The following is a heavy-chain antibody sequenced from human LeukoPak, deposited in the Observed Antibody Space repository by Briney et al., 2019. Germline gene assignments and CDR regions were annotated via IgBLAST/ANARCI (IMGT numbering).Heavy chain of an antibody. V-gene: IGHV3-7*01. CDR2: IKEDGGEK. D-gene: IGHD1-26*01. Sequence: PGRSLRLSCAASGFPFNTFWMSWVRQAPGKGLEWVANIKEDGGEKYYVDSVKGRFTISRDNAKNSLYLQMNSLRAEDTAVYYCARVVTTVGAAFDYWGQGTLVTVSS. CDR1: GFPFNTFW. CDR3: ARVVTTVGAAFDY. J-gene: IGHJ4*02.